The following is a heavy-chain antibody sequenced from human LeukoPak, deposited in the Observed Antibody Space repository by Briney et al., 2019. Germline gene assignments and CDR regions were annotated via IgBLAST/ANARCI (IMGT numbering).Heavy chain of an antibody. CDR3: ARGGDYDILTGPLGY. CDR1: GGSFSGYY. CDR2: INHSGST. J-gene: IGHJ4*02. D-gene: IGHD3-9*01. V-gene: IGHV4-34*01. Sequence: PSETLSLTCAVYGGSFSGYYWSWIRQPPGKGLEWIGEINHSGSTNYNPSLKSRVTISVDTSKNQFSLKLSSVTAADTAVYYCARGGDYDILTGPLGYWGQGTLVTVSS.